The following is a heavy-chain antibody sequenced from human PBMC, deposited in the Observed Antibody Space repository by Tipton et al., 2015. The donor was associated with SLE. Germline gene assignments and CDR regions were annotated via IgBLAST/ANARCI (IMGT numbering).Heavy chain of an antibody. CDR2: IYYSGST. CDR1: GGSISSYY. J-gene: IGHJ6*03. D-gene: IGHD2-2*01. CDR3: ARGGRAAANYYNYYMDV. Sequence: TLSLTCTVSGGSISSYYWSWIRQPPGKGLEWIGYIYYSGSTNYNPSLKSRVTISVDTSKNQFSLKLSSVTAADTAVYYCARGGRAAANYYNYYMDVWGKGTTVTVSS. V-gene: IGHV4-59*01.